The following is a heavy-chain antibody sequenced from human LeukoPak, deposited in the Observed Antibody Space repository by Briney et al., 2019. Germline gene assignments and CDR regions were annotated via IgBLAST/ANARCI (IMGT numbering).Heavy chain of an antibody. Sequence: GGSLRLSCAASGFTFSSYAMSWVRQAPGKGLEWVSAISGSGGSTYYADSVKGRFTISRDNSKNTLYLQMNSLRAEDTAVYYCAKSSIGPPFYGMDVWGQGTTVTVS. V-gene: IGHV3-23*01. D-gene: IGHD2/OR15-2a*01. CDR3: AKSSIGPPFYGMDV. CDR1: GFTFSSYA. CDR2: ISGSGGST. J-gene: IGHJ6*02.